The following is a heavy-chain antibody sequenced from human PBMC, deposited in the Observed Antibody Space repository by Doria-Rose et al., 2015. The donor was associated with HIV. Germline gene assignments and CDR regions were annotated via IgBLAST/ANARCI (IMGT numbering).Heavy chain of an antibody. Sequence: MSWVRQAPGKGLEWVANIKQDGSEKYYVDSVKGRFTISRDNAKNSLNLQMNSLRAEDTAVYYCARNLLEYYYDSSGFDFWGQGTLVTVSS. J-gene: IGHJ4*02. D-gene: IGHD3-22*01. CDR3: ARNLLEYYYDSSGFDF. CDR2: IKQDGSEK. V-gene: IGHV3-7*01.